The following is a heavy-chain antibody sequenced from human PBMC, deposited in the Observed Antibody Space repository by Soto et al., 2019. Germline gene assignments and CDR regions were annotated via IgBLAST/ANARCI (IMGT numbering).Heavy chain of an antibody. CDR3: AREALFGVVKPHPVGYYYYGMDV. CDR1: GFTFSSYG. D-gene: IGHD3-3*01. Sequence: SLRLSCAASGFTFSSYGMHWVRQAPGKGLEWVAVIWYDGSNKYYADSVKGRFTISRDNSKNTLYLQMNSLRAEDTAVYYCAREALFGVVKPHPVGYYYYGMDVWGQGTTVTVSS. V-gene: IGHV3-33*01. CDR2: IWYDGSNK. J-gene: IGHJ6*02.